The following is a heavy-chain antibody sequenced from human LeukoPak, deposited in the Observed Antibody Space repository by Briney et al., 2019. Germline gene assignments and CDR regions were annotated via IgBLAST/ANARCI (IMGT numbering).Heavy chain of an antibody. CDR1: GFTFSSFS. CDR3: AKGRVGANGYYYYGMDV. D-gene: IGHD1-26*01. V-gene: IGHV3-30*18. Sequence: GGSLRLSCAATGFTFSSFSMHWVRQAPGKGLEWVAVISYDGSNKYYADSAKGRFAISRDDSKNTLYLQMNSLRTEDTAVYYCAKGRVGANGYYYYGMDVWGQGTTVTVSS. J-gene: IGHJ6*02. CDR2: ISYDGSNK.